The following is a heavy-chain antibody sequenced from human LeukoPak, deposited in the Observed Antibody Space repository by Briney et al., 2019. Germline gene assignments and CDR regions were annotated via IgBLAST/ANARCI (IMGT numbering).Heavy chain of an antibody. CDR1: GFTFRSYT. Sequence: GGSLRLSCAASGFTFRSYTMNWVRQALGKGLEWVSYISSSATTIHYADSVKGRFTISRDNAKNALFLDMNSLRVEDTAVYYCARDEGPYSYDSSGYYDYWGPGTVVTVSS. D-gene: IGHD3-22*01. CDR2: ISSSATTI. V-gene: IGHV3-48*04. CDR3: ARDEGPYSYDSSGYYDY. J-gene: IGHJ4*02.